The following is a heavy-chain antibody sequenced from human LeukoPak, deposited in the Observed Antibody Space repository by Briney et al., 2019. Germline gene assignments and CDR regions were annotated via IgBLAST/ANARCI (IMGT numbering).Heavy chain of an antibody. J-gene: IGHJ4*02. Sequence: GGSLRLSCVASGFTFTSYAMHWVRQTPGKGLEWVALISYDGTNKYYEDSVKGRFTISRDNSKNTLYLQMNSLRAEDTAVYYCARGRYYDSSGRFDYWGQGILVTVSS. CDR2: ISYDGTNK. CDR1: GFTFTSYA. CDR3: ARGRYYDSSGRFDY. D-gene: IGHD3-22*01. V-gene: IGHV3-30*01.